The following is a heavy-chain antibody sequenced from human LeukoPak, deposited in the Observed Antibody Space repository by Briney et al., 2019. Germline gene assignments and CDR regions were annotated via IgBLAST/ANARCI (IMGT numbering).Heavy chain of an antibody. Sequence: PGGSLRLSCAASGFTFSSYWMHWVRQAPGKGLEWVAVISYGGINKYYADPVKGRFTISRDNSKNTLYLQMNSLKVEDTAVYYCASGYYDSGGYQTTQFWGQGAMVTVSS. CDR1: GFTFSSYW. CDR2: ISYGGINK. V-gene: IGHV3-30*03. D-gene: IGHD3-22*01. J-gene: IGHJ4*02. CDR3: ASGYYDSGGYQTTQF.